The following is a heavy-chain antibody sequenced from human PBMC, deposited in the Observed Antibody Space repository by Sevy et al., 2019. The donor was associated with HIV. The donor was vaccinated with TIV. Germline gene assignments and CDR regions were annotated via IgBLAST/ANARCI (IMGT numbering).Heavy chain of an antibody. CDR3: AKEFIGYNGMDV. Sequence: AGSLRLSCAVSGIIFTTSGMHWVLQAPGKALEWVAVIAYDGRNKFYGDSVKGRFTISRDNSKNILFLQMNSLRAEDTAVYYCAKEFIGYNGMDVWGQGTMVTVSS. V-gene: IGHV3-30*18. CDR1: GIIFTTSG. CDR2: IAYDGRNK. J-gene: IGHJ6*02. D-gene: IGHD3-3*01.